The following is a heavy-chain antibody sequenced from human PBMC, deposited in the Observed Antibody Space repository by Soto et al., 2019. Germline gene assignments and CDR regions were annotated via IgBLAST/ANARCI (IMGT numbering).Heavy chain of an antibody. D-gene: IGHD3-3*01. CDR2: ITWNGANS. V-gene: IGHV3-43*01. J-gene: IGHJ6*02. Sequence: HPGGSLRLSCAAYGFRFDDYNMHWVRQAPGKGLEWVSLITWNGANSYYADSVKGRFTISRDGTTKSLSLQMTSLKREDTGLYFCARETLTFGSALDVWGQGTTVTVSS. CDR1: GFRFDDYN. CDR3: ARETLTFGSALDV.